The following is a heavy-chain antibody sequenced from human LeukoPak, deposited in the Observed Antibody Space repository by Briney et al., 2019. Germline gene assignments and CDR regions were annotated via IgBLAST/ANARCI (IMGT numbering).Heavy chain of an antibody. J-gene: IGHJ6*03. D-gene: IGHD4-11*01. CDR2: IRYDGSNK. CDR1: GFTFSSYG. Sequence: PGGSLRLSCAASGFTFSSYGMHWVRQAPGKGLEWVAFIRYDGSNKYYADSGKGRFTISRDNSKNTLYMQMNSLRAEDTAVYYCARCGWSTVTRYYYMDVWGKGTTVTIPS. CDR3: ARCGWSTVTRYYYMDV. V-gene: IGHV3-30*02.